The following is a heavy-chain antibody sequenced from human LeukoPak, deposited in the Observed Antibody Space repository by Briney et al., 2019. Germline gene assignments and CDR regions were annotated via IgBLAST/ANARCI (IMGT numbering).Heavy chain of an antibody. CDR2: INPNSGGT. V-gene: IGHV1-2*02. Sequence: ASVQVSCKASGYNFTDYYVHWVRQAPGQGLEWMGWINPNSGGTNYPQKFQDRVTMTRDTSISTAYMELSRLRSDDTAIYYCARGGLPVYYYYMDVWGKGTTVTVSS. J-gene: IGHJ6*03. CDR1: GYNFTDYY. CDR3: ARGGLPVYYYYMDV. D-gene: IGHD1-26*01.